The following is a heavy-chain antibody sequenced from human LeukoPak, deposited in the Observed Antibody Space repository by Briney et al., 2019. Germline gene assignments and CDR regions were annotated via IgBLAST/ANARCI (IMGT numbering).Heavy chain of an antibody. J-gene: IGHJ4*02. CDR3: AKVPHLDYDYVWGSYRVDY. CDR2: ISYDGSNE. Sequence: QPGGSLRLSRAASGFTFSSYGMHWVRQAPGKGLEWVAVISYDGSNEYYADSVKGRFTISRDNSKNTLYLQMNSLRAEDTAVYYCAKVPHLDYDYVWGSYRVDYWGQGTLVTVSS. CDR1: GFTFSSYG. V-gene: IGHV3-30*18. D-gene: IGHD3-16*02.